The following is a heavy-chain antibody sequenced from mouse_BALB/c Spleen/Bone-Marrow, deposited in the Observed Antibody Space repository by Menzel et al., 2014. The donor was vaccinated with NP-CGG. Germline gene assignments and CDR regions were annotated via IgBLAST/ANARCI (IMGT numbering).Heavy chain of an antibody. D-gene: IGHD1-1*01. V-gene: IGHV14-3*02. J-gene: IGHJ4*01. CDR2: IDPANGNT. Sequence: VQLKESGAELVKPGASVKLSCTASGFNIKDTYMYWVKQRPEQGLEWIGRIDPANGNTKYDPKFQGKATITADTSSNTAYLQLSSLTSEDTAVYYCARYRYYGSSYAMDYWGQGTSVTVSS. CDR1: GFNIKDTY. CDR3: ARYRYYGSSYAMDY.